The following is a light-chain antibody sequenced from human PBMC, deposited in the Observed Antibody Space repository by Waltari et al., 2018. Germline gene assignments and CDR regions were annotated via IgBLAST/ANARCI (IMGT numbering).Light chain of an antibody. V-gene: IGLV2-11*01. CDR2: AIN. CDR3: CSCVGRNIYWV. J-gene: IGLJ3*02. Sequence: QSALTQPRSVSGSPGQSVTISCTGTSSDVGANNFVSWYQHHPDKAPKLIIYAINKRASGVPDRFSGSKSGNTASLTIAGLQAEDEADYYCCSCVGRNIYWVFGGGTKLTVL. CDR1: SSDVGANNF.